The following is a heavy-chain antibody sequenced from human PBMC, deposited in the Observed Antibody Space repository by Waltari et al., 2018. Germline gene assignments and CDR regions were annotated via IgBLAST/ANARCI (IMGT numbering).Heavy chain of an antibody. V-gene: IGHV4-38-2*01. D-gene: IGHD2-2*03. CDR3: TRQVLGYCTSAACRRLES. J-gene: IGHJ4*02. CDR2: IYHDGTT. CDR1: GYFINTGFY. Sequence: QVQLQESGPGLVKPSETLSLTCDVSGYFINTGFYWGWLRQPPGKGLEWVGTIYHDGTTFYSPSLNSRVTMSVDMSKNQIYLKLKSVTAADTAVYYCTRQVLGYCTSAACRRLESWGQGTLVTVSS.